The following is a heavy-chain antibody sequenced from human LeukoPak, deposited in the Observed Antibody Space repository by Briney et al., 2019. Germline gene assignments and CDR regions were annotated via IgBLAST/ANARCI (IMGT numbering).Heavy chain of an antibody. Sequence: GGSLRLSCAASGFTFSSYAMHWVRQAPGKGLEWVAVISYDGSNKYYADSVKGRFTISRDNSKNTLYLQMNSLRAEDTAVYYCAAAAGTRMLGASHYWGQGTLVTVSS. J-gene: IGHJ4*02. CDR3: AAAAGTRMLGASHY. V-gene: IGHV3-30-3*01. CDR1: GFTFSSYA. CDR2: ISYDGSNK. D-gene: IGHD6-13*01.